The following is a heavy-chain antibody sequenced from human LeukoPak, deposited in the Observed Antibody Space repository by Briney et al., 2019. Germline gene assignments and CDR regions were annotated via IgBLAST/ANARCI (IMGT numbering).Heavy chain of an antibody. CDR2: IYYSGST. Sequence: PSETLSLTCTVSGGSISNYYWSWIRQPPGKGLEWIGYIYYSGSTNYNPSLKSRVTISVDTSKNQFSLKLNSVTAADTAVYYCARGGHRYGLWGQGTLVTVSS. D-gene: IGHD5-18*01. CDR3: ARGGHRYGL. CDR1: GGSISNYY. V-gene: IGHV4-59*01. J-gene: IGHJ4*02.